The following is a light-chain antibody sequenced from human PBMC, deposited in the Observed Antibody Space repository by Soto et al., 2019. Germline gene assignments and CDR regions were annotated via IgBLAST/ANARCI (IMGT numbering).Light chain of an antibody. J-gene: IGKJ1*01. V-gene: IGKV1-5*01. CDR3: QQYNSYWT. CDR1: QSITSW. CDR2: HAS. Sequence: DIQMTQSPSTLSASVGDRVTITCRASQSITSWLAWYQQKPGKAPKVLIYHASTLESGVPSRFSGSGSGTEFTLTISSLQPDDFATYYCQQYNSYWTIGQGTNVDIK.